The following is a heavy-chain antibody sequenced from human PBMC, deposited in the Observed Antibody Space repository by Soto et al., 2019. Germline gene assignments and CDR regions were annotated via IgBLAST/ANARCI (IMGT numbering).Heavy chain of an antibody. D-gene: IGHD1-7*01. CDR3: AKDFWNYIIGYYFDY. V-gene: IGHV3-30*18. Sequence: GGSLRLSCAASGFTFSSYGMHWVRQAPGKGLEWVAVISYDGSNKYYADSVKGRFTISRDNSKNTLYLQMNSLRAEDTAVYYCAKDFWNYIIGYYFDYWGQGTLVTVSS. CDR1: GFTFSSYG. J-gene: IGHJ4*02. CDR2: ISYDGSNK.